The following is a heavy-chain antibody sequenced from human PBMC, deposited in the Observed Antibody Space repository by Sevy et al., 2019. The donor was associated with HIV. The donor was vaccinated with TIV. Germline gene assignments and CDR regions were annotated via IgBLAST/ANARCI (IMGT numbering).Heavy chain of an antibody. CDR2: IWYDGSNK. CDR1: GFTFSNYG. J-gene: IGHJ6*03. V-gene: IGHV3-33*06. D-gene: IGHD2-15*01. CDR3: AKGACSGGSCYWGGDYYYYYMDV. Sequence: GGSLRLSCAASGFTFSNYGMHWVRQAPGKGLEWVAVIWYDGSNKHYADSVKGRFTISRENSKNTRYLQMNSLRAEDTAVYYCAKGACSGGSCYWGGDYYYYYMDVWGKGTTVTVSS.